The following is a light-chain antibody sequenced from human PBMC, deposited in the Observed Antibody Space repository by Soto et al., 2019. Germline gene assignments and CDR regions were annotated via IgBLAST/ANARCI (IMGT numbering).Light chain of an antibody. CDR2: DAS. CDR3: QQRSNWPPRT. Sequence: EIVLTQSPATLSLSPGERATLSCRASQSVSTYLAWYQQQPGQAPSLLIYDASNRATGIPGRFSGSGSGTDFTLTISSLEPEDFAVYYCQQRSNWPPRTFGQGTKLEIK. V-gene: IGKV3-11*01. CDR1: QSVSTY. J-gene: IGKJ2*01.